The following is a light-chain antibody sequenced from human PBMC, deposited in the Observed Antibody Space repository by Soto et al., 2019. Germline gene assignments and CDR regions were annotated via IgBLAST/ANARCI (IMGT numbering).Light chain of an antibody. Sequence: EIVMTQSPATLSVSPGEGATLSCRASQSVSSNLAWYQQKPGQAPSLIIYGASTRATGTPARFSGSGSGTEFTLTISSLQSEDVAVYYCQQYIRWPLTFGGGTKVDIK. CDR3: QQYIRWPLT. CDR2: GAS. CDR1: QSVSSN. J-gene: IGKJ4*01. V-gene: IGKV3-15*01.